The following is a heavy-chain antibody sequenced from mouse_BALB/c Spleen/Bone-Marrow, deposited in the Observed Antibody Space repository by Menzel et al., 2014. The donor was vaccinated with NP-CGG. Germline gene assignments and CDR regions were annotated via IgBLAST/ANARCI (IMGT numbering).Heavy chain of an antibody. Sequence: EVMLVESGGGLVKPGGSLKLSCAAPGFTFSNFAMSWVRQTPDKRLEWVASISSGGSAYYPDSVKGRLSISRDNARDILFLQMSSLRSEDTAMYYCARGYDYDFDYWGQGTTLTVSS. D-gene: IGHD2-4*01. CDR1: GFTFSNFA. CDR2: ISSGGSA. CDR3: ARGYDYDFDY. J-gene: IGHJ2*01. V-gene: IGHV5-6-5*01.